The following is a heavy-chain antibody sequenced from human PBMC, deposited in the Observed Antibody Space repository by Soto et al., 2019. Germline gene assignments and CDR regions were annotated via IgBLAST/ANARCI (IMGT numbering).Heavy chain of an antibody. CDR1: GGSFSGYY. CDR2: INHSGST. D-gene: IGHD6-13*01. V-gene: IGHV4-34*01. Sequence: SETLSLTCAVYGGSFSGYYWSWIRQPPGKGLEWIGEINHSGSTNYNPSLKSRVTISVDTSKNQFSLKLSSVTAADTAVYYCARGMGGGIAAAGTFRWFDPWGQGTLVTVSS. J-gene: IGHJ5*02. CDR3: ARGMGGGIAAAGTFRWFDP.